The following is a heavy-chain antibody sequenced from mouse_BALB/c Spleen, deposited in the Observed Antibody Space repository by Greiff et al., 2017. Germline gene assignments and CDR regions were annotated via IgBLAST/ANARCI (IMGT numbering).Heavy chain of an antibody. CDR3: ASLYDGYYVDY. CDR1: GFNIKDTY. D-gene: IGHD2-3*01. J-gene: IGHJ3*01. Sequence: VQLQQSGAELVKPGASVKLSCTASGFNIKDTYMHWVKQRPEQGLEWIGRIDPANGNTKYDPKFQGKATITADTSSNTAYLQLSSLTSEDTAVYYCASLYDGYYVDYWGQGTLVTVSA. V-gene: IGHV14-3*02. CDR2: IDPANGNT.